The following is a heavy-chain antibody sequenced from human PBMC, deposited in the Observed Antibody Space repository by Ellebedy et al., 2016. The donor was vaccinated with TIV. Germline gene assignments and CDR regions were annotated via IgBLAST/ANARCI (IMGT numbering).Heavy chain of an antibody. J-gene: IGHJ4*02. CDR2: IYPDDRT. CDR3: ARDSGFGVDTPY. Sequence: GESLKISXAASGFIVSATYMSWVRQAPGKGPEWVSIIYPDDRTFYAGFARGRFSISRDKSKNTLYLQMNSLRADDTAVYYCARDSGFGVDTPYWGQGTPVTVSS. CDR1: GFIVSATY. V-gene: IGHV3-53*01. D-gene: IGHD3-3*01.